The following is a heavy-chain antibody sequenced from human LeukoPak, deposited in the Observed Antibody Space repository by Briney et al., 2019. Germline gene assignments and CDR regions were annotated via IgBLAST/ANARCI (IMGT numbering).Heavy chain of an antibody. J-gene: IGHJ4*02. CDR1: GFTFSSYA. CDR2: ISGSGGST. D-gene: IGHD5-24*01. CDR3: ASGWEMATMSPFDY. Sequence: GGSLRLSCAASGFTFSSYAMSWVRQAPGKGLEWVSAISGSGGSTYYADSVKGRFTISRDNSKNTLYLQMNSLRAEDTAVYYCASGWEMATMSPFDYWGQGTLVTISS. V-gene: IGHV3-23*01.